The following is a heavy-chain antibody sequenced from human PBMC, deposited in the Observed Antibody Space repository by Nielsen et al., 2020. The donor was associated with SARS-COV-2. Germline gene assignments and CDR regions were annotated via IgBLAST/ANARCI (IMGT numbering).Heavy chain of an antibody. CDR2: IYSGGST. CDR3: ARDNCSGGSCYLWDY. Sequence: GGSLRLSCAASGFTVSSNYMSWVRQAPGKGLEWVSVIYSGGSTYYADSVKGRFTISRDNSKNTLYLQMNSLRAEDTAVYYCARDNCSGGSCYLWDYWGQGTPVTVSS. V-gene: IGHV3-53*01. J-gene: IGHJ4*02. CDR1: GFTVSSNY. D-gene: IGHD2-15*01.